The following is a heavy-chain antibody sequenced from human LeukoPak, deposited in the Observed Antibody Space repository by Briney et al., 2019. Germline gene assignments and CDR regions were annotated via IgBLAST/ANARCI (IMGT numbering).Heavy chain of an antibody. CDR2: IIPIFGTA. CDR1: GGTFSSYA. CDR3: ARGVVVPAAMSEKDYYYYYMDV. J-gene: IGHJ6*03. V-gene: IGHV1-69*13. D-gene: IGHD2-2*01. Sequence: SVKVSCKASGGTFSSYAISWVRQAPGQGLEWMGGIIPIFGTANYAQKFQGRVTITADESTSTAYMELSSLRSEDTAVYYCARGVVVPAAMSEKDYYYYYMDVWGKGTTVTVSS.